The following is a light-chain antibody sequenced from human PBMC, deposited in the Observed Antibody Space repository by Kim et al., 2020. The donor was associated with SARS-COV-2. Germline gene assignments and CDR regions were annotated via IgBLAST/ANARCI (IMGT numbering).Light chain of an antibody. Sequence: PGQSITISCTGTSSDVGGYNYVSWYQQHPGKAPKLMIYDVSNRPSGVSNRFSGSKSGNTASLTISGLQAEDEADYYCSSYTSSSTLFGTGTKVTVL. CDR2: DVS. J-gene: IGLJ1*01. CDR3: SSYTSSSTL. CDR1: SSDVGGYNY. V-gene: IGLV2-14*03.